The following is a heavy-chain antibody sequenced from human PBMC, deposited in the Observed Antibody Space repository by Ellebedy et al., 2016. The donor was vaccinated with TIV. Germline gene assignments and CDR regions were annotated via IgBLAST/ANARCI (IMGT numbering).Heavy chain of an antibody. J-gene: IGHJ4*03. CDR3: ARDQGWAYPGSTRFDY. D-gene: IGHD3-10*01. CDR2: IKQDESEK. CDR1: GFTFSDYW. Sequence: PGGSLRLSCAASGFTFSDYWMSWVRQAPGKGLEWVANIKQDESEKWYVDSVKGRFTISRDNAKNSLYLQMSSLRAEDTAVYYCARDQGWAYPGSTRFDYWGQGTLVTVSS. V-gene: IGHV3-7*01.